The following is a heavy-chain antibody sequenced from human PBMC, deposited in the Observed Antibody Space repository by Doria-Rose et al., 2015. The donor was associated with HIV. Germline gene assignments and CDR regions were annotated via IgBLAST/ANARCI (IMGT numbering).Heavy chain of an antibody. Sequence: VNKPGASVRVSCKVSGYTLTGLSMHWVRQAPGKGLEWLGGFHPQDGETIYTQKFQGRVTMTEDTSTDTAYLELSSLTSEDTAVYYCATGHRDGFNYGGVFWGKGSLVTVSA. CDR1: GYTLTGLS. CDR3: ATGHRDGFNYGGVF. D-gene: IGHD5-12*01. V-gene: IGHV1-24*01. J-gene: IGHJ4*02. CDR2: FHPQDGET.